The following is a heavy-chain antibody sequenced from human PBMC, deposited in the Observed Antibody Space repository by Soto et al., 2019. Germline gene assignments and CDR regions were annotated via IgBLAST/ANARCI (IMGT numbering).Heavy chain of an antibody. CDR3: AQGYGGRYLQHLDH. V-gene: IGHV3-9*01. CDR2: FSWNSGSI. CDR1: GFLFQDYA. Sequence: GGSLRLSCTGSGFLFQDYAMHWVRQAPGKGLEWVSGFSWNSGSIGYAESVKGRFIISRDNAKNSLYLQINNLRPEDTAVYFCAQGYGGRYLQHLDHWGEGTLAT. D-gene: IGHD3-16*02. J-gene: IGHJ4*02.